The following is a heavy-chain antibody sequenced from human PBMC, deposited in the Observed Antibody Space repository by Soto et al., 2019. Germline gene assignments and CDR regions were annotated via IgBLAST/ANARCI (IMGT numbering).Heavy chain of an antibody. V-gene: IGHV3-7*05. CDR2: IKQDGSEI. CDR3: AKSLSAIPGDS. Sequence: EVQLVESGGGLVQTGGSLRLSCAASGFTFSSYWMSWVSQGPGKGPEWVANIKQDGSEIYYVDSVKGRFTISRDNAKSSLYLQMTSLRAEDTAVYHCAKSLSAIPGDSWGQGTLGTVSS. D-gene: IGHD2-2*01. J-gene: IGHJ4*02. CDR1: GFTFSSYW.